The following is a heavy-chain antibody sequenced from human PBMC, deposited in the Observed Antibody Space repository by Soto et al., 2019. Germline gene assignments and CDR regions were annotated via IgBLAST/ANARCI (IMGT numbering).Heavy chain of an antibody. CDR2: ISFDGSHT. J-gene: IGHJ4*02. V-gene: IGHV3-30-3*01. CDR3: ARDAVGVVRMVYVSPIDY. CDR1: GFMFSNHA. D-gene: IGHD2-8*01. Sequence: QVQLVESGGGVVQPGRSLRLSCAASGFMFSNHAMHWVRQAPGKGLDWVAVISFDGSHTFYADSVKGRFTISRDNSKNTVYLQMNSLRAEDTAVYYCARDAVGVVRMVYVSPIDYWGQGALVTVSS.